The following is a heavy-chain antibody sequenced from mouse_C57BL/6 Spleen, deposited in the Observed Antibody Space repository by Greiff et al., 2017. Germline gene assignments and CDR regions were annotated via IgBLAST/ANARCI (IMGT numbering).Heavy chain of an antibody. J-gene: IGHJ1*03. V-gene: IGHV1-69*01. D-gene: IGHD2-5*01. CDR3: ARPLAYYSNYWYFDV. CDR1: GYTFTSSW. Sequence: QVQLQQPGAELVMPGASVKLSCKASGYTFTSSWMHWVKQRPGQGLEWIGEIDPSDSYTNYNQKFKGKSTLTVDKSSSTAYMQLSSLTSEDAAVYYCARPLAYYSNYWYFDVWGTGTTVTVSS. CDR2: IDPSDSYT.